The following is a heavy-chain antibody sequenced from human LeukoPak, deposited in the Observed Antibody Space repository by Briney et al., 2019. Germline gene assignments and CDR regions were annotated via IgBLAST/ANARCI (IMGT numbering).Heavy chain of an antibody. CDR3: AKDQDIVVVVAADY. Sequence: HPSETLSLTCAVYGGSFSGYYWSWIRQPPGKGLEWVSAISGSGGSTYYADSVKGRFTISRDNSKNTLYLQMNSLRAEDTAVYYCAKDQDIVVVVAADYWGQGTLVTVSS. D-gene: IGHD2-15*01. CDR1: GGSFSGYY. V-gene: IGHV3-23*01. J-gene: IGHJ4*02. CDR2: ISGSGGST.